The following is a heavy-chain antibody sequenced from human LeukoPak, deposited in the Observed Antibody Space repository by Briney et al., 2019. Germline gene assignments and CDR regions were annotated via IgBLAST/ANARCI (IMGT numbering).Heavy chain of an antibody. CDR2: IYYSGST. Sequence: PSETLSLTCTVSGGSIGSYYWSWIRQPPGKGLEWIGYIYYSGSTNYNPSLKSRVTISVDTSKNQFSLKLSSVTAADTAVYYCARRRLGRYHEYYFDYWGQGTLVTVSS. CDR3: ARRRLGRYHEYYFDY. D-gene: IGHD2-2*01. CDR1: GGSIGSYY. V-gene: IGHV4-59*01. J-gene: IGHJ4*02.